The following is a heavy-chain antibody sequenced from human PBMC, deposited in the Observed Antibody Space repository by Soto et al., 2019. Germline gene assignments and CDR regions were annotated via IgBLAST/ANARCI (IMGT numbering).Heavy chain of an antibody. CDR1: GGSISSSSYY. CDR3: ARLGEFCSSTSCSPDNWFDP. D-gene: IGHD2-2*01. J-gene: IGHJ5*02. CDR2: IYYSGST. Sequence: SETLSLTCTVSGGSISSSSYYWGWIRQPPGKGLEWIGSIYYSGSTYYNPSLKSRVTISVDTSKNQFSLKLSSVTAADTAVYYCARLGEFCSSTSCSPDNWFDPWGQGTLVTVSS. V-gene: IGHV4-39*01.